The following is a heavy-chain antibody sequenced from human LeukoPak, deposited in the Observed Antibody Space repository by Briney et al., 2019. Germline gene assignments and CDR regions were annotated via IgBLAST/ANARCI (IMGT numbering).Heavy chain of an antibody. Sequence: SETLSLTCAVSGDSISDSSYYWGWIRQPPGKGPEWIGYIYYRGNSYYNPSLTSRVTISIDTSKNQFSLELTSVTAADTAIYYPIVGAYDYYYCNLWGRGTLVTVSS. D-gene: IGHD1-26*01. V-gene: IGHV4-39*03. J-gene: IGHJ2*01. CDR3: IVGAYDYYYCNL. CDR1: GDSISDSSYY. CDR2: IYYRGNS.